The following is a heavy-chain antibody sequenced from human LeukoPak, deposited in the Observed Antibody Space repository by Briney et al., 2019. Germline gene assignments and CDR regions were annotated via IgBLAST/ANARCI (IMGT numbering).Heavy chain of an antibody. Sequence: GESLKISCKGSGYSFSSYWIGWVRQMPGKGLEWMGIIYPGDSDTRYSPSFQGQVTISADKSINPAHLQWSSLKASDPAMYYCARGPSGAGNHWFDPWGKGTLVTVSS. CDR3: ARGPSGAGNHWFDP. CDR1: GYSFSSYW. D-gene: IGHD3-10*01. J-gene: IGHJ5*02. CDR2: IYPGDSDT. V-gene: IGHV5-51*01.